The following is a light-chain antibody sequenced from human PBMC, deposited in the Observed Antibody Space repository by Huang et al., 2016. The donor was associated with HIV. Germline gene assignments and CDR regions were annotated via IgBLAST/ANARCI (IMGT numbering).Light chain of an antibody. CDR1: QGISSY. V-gene: IGKV1-9*01. J-gene: IGKJ1*01. Sequence: IQLTQSPSSLSASVGDRVTITCRASQGISSYLAWYQQKPGKAPKVLIYAASTLQSGVPTRFGGSGSGTVFTLTISCLQPEDFATYYCQRLNSYPPTFGQGTKVEIK. CDR2: AAS. CDR3: QRLNSYPPT.